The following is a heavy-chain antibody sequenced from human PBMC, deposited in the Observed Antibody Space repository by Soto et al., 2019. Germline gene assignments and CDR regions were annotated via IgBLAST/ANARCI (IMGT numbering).Heavy chain of an antibody. CDR3: AKDLGKTAGSSQNN. Sequence: GGSLRLSCAASGFTFSSYSMSWVRQAPWKGLEWVSAISGSGVSTYYADSVKGRFTISRDNSKNTLYLQMNSLRAEDTAVYYCAKDLGKTAGSSQNNLGQGTLVTFCS. D-gene: IGHD2-15*01. V-gene: IGHV3-23*01. CDR1: GFTFSSYS. CDR2: ISGSGVST. J-gene: IGHJ4*02.